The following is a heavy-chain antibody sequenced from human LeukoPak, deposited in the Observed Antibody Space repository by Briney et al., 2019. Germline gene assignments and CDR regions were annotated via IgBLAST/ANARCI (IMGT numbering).Heavy chain of an antibody. J-gene: IGHJ3*01. Sequence: PSETLSLTCVVSTYSISRGYSWGWIRQPPGKGLEWIGSMYLSGTTYYNPSLKSRVTISVDKSENQFSLKVDFVTAADTAVYFCAKTDYGHYSGFEVWGQGIMVTVSS. CDR3: AKTDYGHYSGFEV. CDR1: TYSISRGYS. V-gene: IGHV4-38-2*01. CDR2: MYLSGTT. D-gene: IGHD4-17*01.